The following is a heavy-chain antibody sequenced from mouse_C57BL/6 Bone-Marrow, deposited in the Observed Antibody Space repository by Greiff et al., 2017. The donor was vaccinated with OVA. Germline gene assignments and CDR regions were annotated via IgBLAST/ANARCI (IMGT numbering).Heavy chain of an antibody. V-gene: IGHV1-80*01. CDR2: IYPGDGDT. J-gene: IGHJ3*01. Sequence: QVHVKQSGAELVKPGDSVKISCTTSGYTFSTYWMNWVKQRPGKGLEWIGQIYPGDGDTNYNVKFKGNATLSADKSSRAAYVQLSSLTSEDSAVYFCARGAYGGQGTRVTVSA. CDR3: ARGAY. CDR1: GYTFSTYW.